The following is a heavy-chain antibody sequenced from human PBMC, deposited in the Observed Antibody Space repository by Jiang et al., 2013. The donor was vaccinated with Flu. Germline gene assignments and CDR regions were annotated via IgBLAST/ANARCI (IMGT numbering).Heavy chain of an antibody. CDR3: VRGLGRGRSEFD. V-gene: IGHV1-18*04. Sequence: SGAEVTKPGASVRVSCKPSGYSFISHAVSWVRQAPGEGPEWMGWINTYNGQTNYAQKFQGRVTMTADTSTSTAYMDLRSLRSDDTAVYYCVRGLGRGRSEFDWGQGTLVTVSS. CDR1: GYSFISHA. CDR2: INTYNGQT. J-gene: IGHJ4*02. D-gene: IGHD3-10*01.